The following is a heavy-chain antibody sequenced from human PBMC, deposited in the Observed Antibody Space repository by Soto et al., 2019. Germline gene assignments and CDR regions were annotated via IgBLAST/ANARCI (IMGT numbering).Heavy chain of an antibody. J-gene: IGHJ3*02. V-gene: IGHV3-48*01. CDR1: GFTFSSYS. D-gene: IGHD2-15*01. CDR2: ISSSSSTI. CDR3: ARDSQSVEPDAFDI. Sequence: GSLRLSCAASGFTFSSYSMNWVRQAPGKGLEWVSYISSSSSTIYYADSVKGRFTISRDNAKNSLYLQMNSLRAEDTAVYYCARDSQSVEPDAFDIWGQGTMVTVSS.